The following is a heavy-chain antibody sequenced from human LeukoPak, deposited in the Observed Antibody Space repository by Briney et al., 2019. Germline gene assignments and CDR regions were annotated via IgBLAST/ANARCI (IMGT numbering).Heavy chain of an antibody. D-gene: IGHD5-18*01. V-gene: IGHV1-2*02. J-gene: IGHJ4*02. CDR1: GYTFTGYY. CDR2: INPNSGGT. Sequence: ASVKVSCKASGYTFTGYYMHWVRQAPGQGLEWMGWINPNSGGTNYAQKFQGRVTMTRDTSISTAYMELSRLRSDDTAVYYCAISRLWIQLWFDYWGQGTLVTVSS. CDR3: AISRLWIQLWFDY.